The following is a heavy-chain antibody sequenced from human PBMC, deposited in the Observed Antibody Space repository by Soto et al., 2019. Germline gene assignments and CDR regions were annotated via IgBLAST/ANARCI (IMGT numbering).Heavy chain of an antibody. V-gene: IGHV1-8*01. CDR1: GYTFTIYD. CDR3: ARSSYDFWSGYYPGYYYYYMDV. CDR2: MNPNRGNT. J-gene: IGHJ6*03. Sequence: QVPLVQSGAEVKKPGASVKVSCKASGYTFTIYDINWVRQATGQGLEWMGWMNPNRGNTGYAQKFQGRVTMTRNTSISTAYMELSSLRSEDTAVYYCARSSYDFWSGYYPGYYYYYMDVWGKGTTVTVSS. D-gene: IGHD3-3*01.